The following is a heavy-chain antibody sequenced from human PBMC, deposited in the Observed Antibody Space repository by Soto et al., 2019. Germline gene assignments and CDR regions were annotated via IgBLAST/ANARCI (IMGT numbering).Heavy chain of an antibody. D-gene: IGHD1-26*01. Sequence: PGESLKISCKGSGYSFTSYWIGWVCQMPVKGLEWMGIIYPGDSDTRYSPSFQGQVTISADKSISAAYLQWSSLKASDTAMYYCAREGAIVGATGDWFDPWGQGTLVTVSS. CDR3: AREGAIVGATGDWFDP. CDR2: IYPGDSDT. CDR1: GYSFTSYW. V-gene: IGHV5-51*01. J-gene: IGHJ5*02.